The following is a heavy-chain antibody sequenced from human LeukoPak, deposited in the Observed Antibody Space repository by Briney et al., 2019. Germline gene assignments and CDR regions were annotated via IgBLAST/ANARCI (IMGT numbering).Heavy chain of an antibody. D-gene: IGHD3-10*01. J-gene: IGHJ5*02. V-gene: IGHV1-18*01. CDR3: ARTYYYGSGENWFDP. CDR2: ISAYNGNT. CDR1: GYTFTSYG. Sequence: ASVKASCKASGYTFTSYGISWVRQAPGQGLEWMGWISAYNGNTNYAQKLQGRVTMTTDTSTSTAYMELRSLRSDDTAVYYCARTYYYGSGENWFDPWGQGTLVTVSS.